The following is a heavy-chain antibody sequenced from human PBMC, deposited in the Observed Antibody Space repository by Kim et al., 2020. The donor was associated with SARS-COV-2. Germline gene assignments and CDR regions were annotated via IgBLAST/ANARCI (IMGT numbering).Heavy chain of an antibody. D-gene: IGHD4-4*01. CDR3: AGQSRTVTTFDP. CDR2: IYYSGST. CDR1: GGSISSYY. J-gene: IGHJ5*02. Sequence: SETLSLTCTVSGGSISSYYWSWIRQPPGKGLEWIGYIYYSGSTNYNPSLKSRVTISVDTSKNQFSLKLSSVTAADTAVYYCAGQSRTVTTFDPWGQGTLVTVSS. V-gene: IGHV4-59*01.